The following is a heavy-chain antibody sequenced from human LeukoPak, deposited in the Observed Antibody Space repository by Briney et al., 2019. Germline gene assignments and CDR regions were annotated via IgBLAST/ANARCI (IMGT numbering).Heavy chain of an antibody. V-gene: IGHV3-74*01. CDR1: GFSFSSYW. Sequence: GGSLRLSCAASGFSFSSYWMHWVRQAAGKGLVWVSRINNDGSITSYADSVKGRFTMSRDNAKNTLYLQVNSLRAEDTAVYYCVRGHYFGMDVWGQGTTVTVSS. J-gene: IGHJ6*02. CDR2: INNDGSIT. CDR3: VRGHYFGMDV.